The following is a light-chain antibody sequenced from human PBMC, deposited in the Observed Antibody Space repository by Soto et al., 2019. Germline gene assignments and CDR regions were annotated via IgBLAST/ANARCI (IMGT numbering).Light chain of an antibody. Sequence: EIVLTQSPATLSVSPGERATLSCRASQSVSGDLAWYHHKPGQAPRLLIYDASTRALDTPARFAGSGAGTEFTLTISSLQSEDFAVYFCQQYNNWQITFGQGTRLEI. CDR1: QSVSGD. CDR2: DAS. CDR3: QQYNNWQIT. V-gene: IGKV3-15*01. J-gene: IGKJ5*01.